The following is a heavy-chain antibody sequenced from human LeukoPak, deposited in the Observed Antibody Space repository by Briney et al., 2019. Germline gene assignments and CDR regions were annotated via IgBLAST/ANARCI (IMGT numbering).Heavy chain of an antibody. CDR2: IYTSGST. CDR3: ARAVVVVVAATHNWFDP. CDR1: GGSISSGSYY. Sequence: SETLSLTCTVSGGSISSGSYYWSWIRQPAGKGLEWIGRIYTSGSTNYNPSLKSRVTISVDTSKNQFSLKLSSVTAADTAVYYCARAVVVVVAATHNWFDPWGQGTLVTVSS. D-gene: IGHD2-15*01. V-gene: IGHV4-61*02. J-gene: IGHJ5*02.